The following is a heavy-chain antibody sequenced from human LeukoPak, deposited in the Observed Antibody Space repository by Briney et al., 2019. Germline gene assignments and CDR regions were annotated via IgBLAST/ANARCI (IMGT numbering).Heavy chain of an antibody. CDR1: GGSFSGYY. CDR2: INHSGST. V-gene: IGHV4-34*01. Sequence: KASETLSLTCAVYGGSFSGYYWSWIRQPPGKGLEWIGEINHSGSTNYNPSLKSRVTISVDTSKNQFSLKLSSVTAADTAVYYCARGVGHIIAAAGKAPDNWFDPWGQGTLVTVSS. J-gene: IGHJ5*02. D-gene: IGHD6-13*01. CDR3: ARGVGHIIAAAGKAPDNWFDP.